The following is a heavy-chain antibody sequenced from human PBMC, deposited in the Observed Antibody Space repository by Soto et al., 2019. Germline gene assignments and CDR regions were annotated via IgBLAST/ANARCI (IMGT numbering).Heavy chain of an antibody. Sequence: ASVKVSCKASGYTFTSYGISWVRQAPGQGLEWMGWISAYNGNTNYAQKLQGRVTMTTDTSTSTAYMELRSLRSDDTAVSYCARDQYDFWSGYYLGAFDIWGQGTMVTVSS. V-gene: IGHV1-18*01. J-gene: IGHJ3*02. CDR3: ARDQYDFWSGYYLGAFDI. D-gene: IGHD3-3*01. CDR2: ISAYNGNT. CDR1: GYTFTSYG.